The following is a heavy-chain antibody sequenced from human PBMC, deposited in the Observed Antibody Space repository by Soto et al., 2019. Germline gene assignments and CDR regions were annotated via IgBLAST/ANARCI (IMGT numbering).Heavy chain of an antibody. CDR1: GGSISSSSYN. D-gene: IGHD6-19*01. J-gene: IGHJ4*02. CDR3: ASHQDRRWLSPFDD. V-gene: IGHV4-39*01. Sequence: QLQLQESGPGLVKPSETLSLTCTVSGGSISSSSYNWGWIRQPPGKGLEWIGSIYFSVSTYYNPTLKSPVTISVDTSKNQFSPKLSSVTAADTAVYYCASHQDRRWLSPFDDWGQGTLVTVSS. CDR2: IYFSVST.